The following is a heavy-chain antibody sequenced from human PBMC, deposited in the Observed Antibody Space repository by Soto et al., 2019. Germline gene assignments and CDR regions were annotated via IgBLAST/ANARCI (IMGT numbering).Heavy chain of an antibody. V-gene: IGHV4-59*01. CDR2: THGSGIT. CDR3: ASYIAGGGGRGY. J-gene: IGHJ4*02. CDR1: GGSITGYH. D-gene: IGHD1-26*01. Sequence: QVQLQESGPGLVKPSETLSLTCTVSGGSITGYHWSWIRQPPGKGLEWIGYTHGSGITNYNPSLQSRVTISVAQSKAHFSLKLSSVTASDPAVYYCASYIAGGGGRGYWGQGHLLTVSS.